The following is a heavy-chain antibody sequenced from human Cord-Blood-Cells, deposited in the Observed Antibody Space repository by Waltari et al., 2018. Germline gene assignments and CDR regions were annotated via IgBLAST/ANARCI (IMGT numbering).Heavy chain of an antibody. Sequence: EVQLVESGGGLVQPGRSLRLSCAASGFTFDDYAMHWVRQAPGKGLEWVSGISWNSGSIGYADSVKGQFTISRDNAKNSLYLQMNSLRAEDTALYYCASGYCSSTSCPMKDYWGQGTLVTVSS. CDR1: GFTFDDYA. D-gene: IGHD2-2*01. CDR2: ISWNSGSI. V-gene: IGHV3-9*01. CDR3: ASGYCSSTSCPMKDY. J-gene: IGHJ4*02.